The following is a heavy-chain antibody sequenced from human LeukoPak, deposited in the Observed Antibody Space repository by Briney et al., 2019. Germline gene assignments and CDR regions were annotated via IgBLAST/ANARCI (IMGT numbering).Heavy chain of an antibody. J-gene: IGHJ4*02. CDR1: GGSISSGDYY. CDR2: IYYSGST. V-gene: IGHV4-30-4*01. D-gene: IGHD3-22*01. CDR3: ARVPAQSQIVVVNLPPYYFDY. Sequence: PSQTLSLTCTVSGGSISSGDYYWSWIRQLPGKGLEWIGYIYYSGSTYYNPSLKSRVTISVDTSKNQFSLKLSSVTAADTAVYYCARVPAQSQIVVVNLPPYYFDYWGQGTLVTVSS.